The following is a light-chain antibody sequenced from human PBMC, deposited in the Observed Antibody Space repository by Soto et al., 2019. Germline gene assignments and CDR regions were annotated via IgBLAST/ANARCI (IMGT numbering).Light chain of an antibody. CDR2: GAS. J-gene: IGKJ1*01. CDR1: QSVSSN. Sequence: EIVMTQSPATLSVSPGERTTLSCSASQSVSSNLAWYQQKPGQTPRLLIYGASTRATGIPARFSGSGSGTEFTLTISSLQSEDFEVYYCQQYDNWPPRTFGQGTKV. CDR3: QQYDNWPPRT. V-gene: IGKV3-15*01.